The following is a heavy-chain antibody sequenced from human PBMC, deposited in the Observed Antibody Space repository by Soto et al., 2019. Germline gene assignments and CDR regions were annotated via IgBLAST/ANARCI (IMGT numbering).Heavy chain of an antibody. D-gene: IGHD3-9*01. CDR1: GFTFSNAW. Sequence: EVQLAESGGGLVKPGGSLRLSCAASGFTFSNAWMSWVRQAPGKGLEWVGRIKSKTDGGTTDYAAPGKGRFNISRDDSKNTLYLQMNSLKTEDTAVYYCTTGHILTGYYCWGQGTLVTVSS. V-gene: IGHV3-15*01. CDR3: TTGHILTGYYC. J-gene: IGHJ4*02. CDR2: IKSKTDGGTT.